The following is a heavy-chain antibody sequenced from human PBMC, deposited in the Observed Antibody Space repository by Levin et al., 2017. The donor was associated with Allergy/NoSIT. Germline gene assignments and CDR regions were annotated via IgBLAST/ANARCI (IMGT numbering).Heavy chain of an antibody. CDR2: ISGSGSFT. V-gene: IGHV3-23*01. CDR1: GFTFSSYA. Sequence: GGSLRLSCAASGFTFSSYAMSWVRQAPGKGLDWVSAISGSGSFTYYADSVKGRFTISRDNSRNTLYLQLSSLKAEDTALYYCAKSERECSGGSCYSARPGFGSWGQGTLVTVSS. D-gene: IGHD2-15*01. CDR3: AKSERECSGGSCYSARPGFGS. J-gene: IGHJ4*02.